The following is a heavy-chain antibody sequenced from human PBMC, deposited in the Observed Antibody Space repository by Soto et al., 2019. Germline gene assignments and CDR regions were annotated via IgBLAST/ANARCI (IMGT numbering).Heavy chain of an antibody. V-gene: IGHV3-15*02. Sequence: EVQLVESGGALVKPGGSLRLSCAASGFTFRNAWMIWVRQAPGKGLEWVGRIKSKTDGDTTDYAIPVKGSFTIATDESRIILWLQVNSLKSEDTALYSCTTRGNGNGRCYVGYSVDWSQGTQVTVSS. J-gene: IGHJ4*02. D-gene: IGHD2-15*01. CDR2: IKSKTDGDTT. CDR3: TTRGNGNGRCYVGYSVD. CDR1: GFTFRNAW.